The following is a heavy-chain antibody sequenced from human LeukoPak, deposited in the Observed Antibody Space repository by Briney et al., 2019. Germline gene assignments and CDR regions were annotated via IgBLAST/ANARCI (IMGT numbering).Heavy chain of an antibody. CDR2: ISAYNGNT. Sequence: GASVKVSCKASGYTFTSYGISWVRQAPGQGLEWMGWISAYNGNTNYAQKLQGRVTMTTDTSTSTAYMELRSLRSDDTAVYYCARPLDCSSTSCYSVNWFDPWGQGTLVTVSS. V-gene: IGHV1-18*01. CDR1: GYTFTSYG. D-gene: IGHD2-2*01. J-gene: IGHJ5*02. CDR3: ARPLDCSSTSCYSVNWFDP.